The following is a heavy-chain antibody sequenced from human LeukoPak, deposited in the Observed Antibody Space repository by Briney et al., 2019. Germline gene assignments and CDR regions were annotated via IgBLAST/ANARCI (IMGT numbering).Heavy chain of an antibody. Sequence: PGGSLRLSCAASGFTFSSYSMNWVRQAPGKGLEWVSSISSSSSYIYYADSVKGRFTISRDNAKNSLYLQMNSLRDEDTAVYYCAREGLVVVTAIIYYYYGMDVWGQGTTVTVSS. CDR1: GFTFSSYS. J-gene: IGHJ6*02. V-gene: IGHV3-21*01. CDR3: AREGLVVVTAIIYYYYGMDV. CDR2: ISSSSSYI. D-gene: IGHD2-21*02.